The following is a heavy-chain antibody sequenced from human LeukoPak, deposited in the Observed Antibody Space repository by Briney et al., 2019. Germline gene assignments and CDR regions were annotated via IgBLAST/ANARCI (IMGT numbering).Heavy chain of an antibody. CDR1: GGTFSSYG. CDR3: ARENRSYYSSGWYGLNWFDP. D-gene: IGHD6-19*01. J-gene: IGHJ5*02. CDR2: IIPIFGTA. V-gene: IGHV1-69*13. Sequence: VKVSCKATGGTFSSYGISWVRQAPGQGLEWMGGIIPIFGTANYAQKFQGRVTITADESTSTAYMELSSLRSEDTAVYYCARENRSYYSSGWYGLNWFDPWGQGTLVTVSS.